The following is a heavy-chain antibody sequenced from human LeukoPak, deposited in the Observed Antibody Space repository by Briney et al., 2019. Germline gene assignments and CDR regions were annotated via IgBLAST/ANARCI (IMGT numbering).Heavy chain of an antibody. CDR1: GFTFSSYA. D-gene: IGHD3-22*01. V-gene: IGHV3-30*04. CDR2: ISYDGSNK. J-gene: IGHJ4*02. Sequence: GRSLRLSCAASGFTFSSYAMHWVRQAPGKGLERVAVISYDGSNKYYADSVKGRFTISRDNSKNTLYLQMNSLRAEDTAVYYCARDHYYDSSGYFSWYYFDYWGQGTLVTVSS. CDR3: ARDHYYDSSGYFSWYYFDY.